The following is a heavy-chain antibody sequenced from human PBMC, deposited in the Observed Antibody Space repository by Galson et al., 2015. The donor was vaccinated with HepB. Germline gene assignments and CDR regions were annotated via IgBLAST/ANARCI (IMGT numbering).Heavy chain of an antibody. V-gene: IGHV3-30-3*01. D-gene: IGHD1-1*01. CDR2: ISPDGNTA. J-gene: IGHJ4*02. CDR3: ARDFKWNYDH. CDR1: GFSFSTNN. Sequence: SLRLSCAASGFSFSTNNMHWVRQAPVKGLEWLAIISPDGNTAFYADSVKGRFTISRDNSKGTLFLQVDSLRPEDTAVYYCARDFKWNYDHWGQGTLVTVSS.